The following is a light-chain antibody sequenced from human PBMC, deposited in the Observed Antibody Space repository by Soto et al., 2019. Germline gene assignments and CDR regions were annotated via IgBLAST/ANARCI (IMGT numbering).Light chain of an antibody. CDR1: SSNIVGNT. V-gene: IGLV1-51*01. Sequence: QSLLTQPPSASAAPGQQLTVSRSVSSSNIVGNTGSWYQKLPGTAPDRLLYDDERRRSRILDRFSGSKSGAAAPLGVSGIETGDEAEYYCGSWNSSLSAYVVATGTKGTV. J-gene: IGLJ1*01. CDR3: GSWNSSLSAYV. CDR2: DDE.